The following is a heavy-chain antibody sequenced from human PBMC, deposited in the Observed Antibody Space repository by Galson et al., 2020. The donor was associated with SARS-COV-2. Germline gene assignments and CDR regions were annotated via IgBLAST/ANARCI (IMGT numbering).Heavy chain of an antibody. CDR1: GFDFSSYA. CDR2: VSASGVDR. D-gene: IGHD3-22*01. J-gene: IGHJ4*02. Sequence: GGSLRLSCAASGFDFSSYAMTWVRQAPGKGLEWVSRVSASGVDRNYADSVKGRFTISRDNSKNTLYLQINSLRAEDTAVYYCAKEEHTNGYYYFFDYWGQGTLVTVSS. CDR3: AKEEHTNGYYYFFDY. V-gene: IGHV3-23*01.